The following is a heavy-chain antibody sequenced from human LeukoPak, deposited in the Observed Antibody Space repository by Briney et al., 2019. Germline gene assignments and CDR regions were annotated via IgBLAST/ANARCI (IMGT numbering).Heavy chain of an antibody. Sequence: SQTLSLTCTVSGRSISSYYWRWVRHPPGRGLEWVGYIYYSGSTNYNPSLTSRVTISVDTSKNRFSLKLSALTAADTAVYYCARGTYGSSWQLEHFDYWGQGTLVTVSS. J-gene: IGHJ4*02. CDR2: IYYSGST. CDR3: ARGTYGSSWQLEHFDY. D-gene: IGHD6-13*01. CDR1: GRSISSYY. V-gene: IGHV4-59*01.